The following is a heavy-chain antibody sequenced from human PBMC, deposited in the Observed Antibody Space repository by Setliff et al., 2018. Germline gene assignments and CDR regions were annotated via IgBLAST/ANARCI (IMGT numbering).Heavy chain of an antibody. CDR2: ISAYNGNT. V-gene: IGHV1-18*01. CDR3: ARSSWSYYGMDV. D-gene: IGHD6-13*01. J-gene: IGHJ6*02. CDR1: GYTFTSYG. Sequence: ASVKVSCKASGYTFTSYGISWVRQAPGQGLEWMGWISAYNGNTNYAQKLQGSVTMTTGTSTSTAYMELRSLRSDDTAVYYCARSSWSYYGMDVWGQGTTVTVSS.